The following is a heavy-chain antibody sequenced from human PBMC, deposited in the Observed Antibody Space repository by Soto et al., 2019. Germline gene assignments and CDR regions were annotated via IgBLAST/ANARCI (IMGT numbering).Heavy chain of an antibody. J-gene: IGHJ5*02. CDR1: GYTFTNYG. D-gene: IGHD6-19*01. CDR2: ISGYNANT. V-gene: IGHV1-18*01. Sequence: QVQLVQSGAEVKKPGASVKVSCKASGYTFTNYGISWVRQAPGQGLEWMGWISGYNANTNYAQKVQGRVVMTTDTSSTKAYMELRSLRSDDTAVYYCARGGRSGWPDWFDPWGQGTLVTVSS. CDR3: ARGGRSGWPDWFDP.